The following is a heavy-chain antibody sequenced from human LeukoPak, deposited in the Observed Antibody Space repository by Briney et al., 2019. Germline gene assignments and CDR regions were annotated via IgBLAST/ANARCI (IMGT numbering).Heavy chain of an antibody. J-gene: IGHJ4*02. CDR3: ARSGPRDGYNRAIGY. Sequence: GASVKVSCKASGYTFTGYYMHWVRQAPGQGLERMGWINPNSGGTNYAQKFQGRVTMTRDTSISTAYMELSRLRSDDTAVYYCARSGPRDGYNRAIGYWGQGTLVTVSS. CDR1: GYTFTGYY. D-gene: IGHD5-24*01. V-gene: IGHV1-2*02. CDR2: INPNSGGT.